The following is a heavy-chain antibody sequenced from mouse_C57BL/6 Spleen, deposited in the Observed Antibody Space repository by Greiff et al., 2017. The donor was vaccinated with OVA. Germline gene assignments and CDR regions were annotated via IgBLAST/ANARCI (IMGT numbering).Heavy chain of an antibody. J-gene: IGHJ2*01. CDR2: INPNNGGT. CDR1: GYTFTDYN. V-gene: IGHV1-22*01. Sequence: DVQLQESGPELVKPGASVKMSCTASGYTFTDYNMHWVQQRPGKSLEWLGYINPNNGGTSYNQKFKGKATLTVNKSSSTAHIERRSLTSEDAAVYYGARSNWDGDFDYWGQGTTLTVSS. CDR3: ARSNWDGDFDY. D-gene: IGHD4-1*01.